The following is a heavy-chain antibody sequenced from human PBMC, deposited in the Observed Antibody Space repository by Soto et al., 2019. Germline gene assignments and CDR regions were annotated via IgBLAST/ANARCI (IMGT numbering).Heavy chain of an antibody. CDR3: ARVYCSGGSCYDAFDI. Sequence: GGSLRLSCAASGFTFSSYWMHWVRQAPGKGLVWVSRINSDGSSASYADSVKGRFTISRDNAKNTLYLQMNSLRAEDTAVYYCARVYCSGGSCYDAFDIWGQGTMVTVSS. J-gene: IGHJ3*02. CDR2: INSDGSSA. CDR1: GFTFSSYW. D-gene: IGHD2-15*01. V-gene: IGHV3-74*01.